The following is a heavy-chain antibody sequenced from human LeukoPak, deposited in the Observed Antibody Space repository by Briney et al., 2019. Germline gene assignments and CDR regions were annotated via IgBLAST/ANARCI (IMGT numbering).Heavy chain of an antibody. V-gene: IGHV3-33*01. CDR1: GFTFSSYG. Sequence: GGSLRLSCAASGFTFSSYGMHWVRQAPGKGLEWVAVIWYDGSNKYYADSVKGRFTISRDNSKNTLYLQMNSLRAEDTAVYYCARNNLDPSDAFDIWGQGTMVTVSS. CDR3: ARNNLDPSDAFDI. J-gene: IGHJ3*02. D-gene: IGHD1-14*01. CDR2: IWYDGSNK.